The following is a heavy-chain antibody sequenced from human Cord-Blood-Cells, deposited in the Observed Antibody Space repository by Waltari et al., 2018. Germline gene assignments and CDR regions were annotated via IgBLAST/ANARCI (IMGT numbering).Heavy chain of an antibody. J-gene: IGHJ4*02. D-gene: IGHD3-16*01. CDR1: GLPVSSLP. V-gene: IGHV3-30-3*01. CDR3: ARVAFVDY. CDR2: ISYDGSNK. Sequence: QVQLVESGGGVVQPGRSLRPSCPAPGLPVSSLPWRWVRQAPGKGLEWVAVISYDGSNKYYADSVKGRFTISRDNSKNTLYLQMNSLRAEDTAVYYCARVAFVDYWGQGTLVTVSS.